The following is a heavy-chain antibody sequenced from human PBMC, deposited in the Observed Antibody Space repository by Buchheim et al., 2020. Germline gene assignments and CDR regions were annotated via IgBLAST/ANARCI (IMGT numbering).Heavy chain of an antibody. CDR3: AKDDSGYDHYYYYGMDV. V-gene: IGHV3-30*18. Sequence: QVQLVESGGGVVQPGRSLRLSCAASGFTFSSYGMHWVRQAPGKGLEWVAVISYDGSNKYYADSVKGRFTISRDNSKNTLYLQMNSLRAEDTAVYYCAKDDSGYDHYYYYGMDVWGQGTT. J-gene: IGHJ6*02. CDR1: GFTFSSYG. CDR2: ISYDGSNK. D-gene: IGHD5-12*01.